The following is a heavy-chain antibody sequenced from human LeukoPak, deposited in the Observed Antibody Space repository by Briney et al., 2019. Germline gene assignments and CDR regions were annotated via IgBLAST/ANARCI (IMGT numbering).Heavy chain of an antibody. J-gene: IGHJ4*02. CDR1: GGSFSGYY. V-gene: IGHV4-34*01. CDR3: ARGLWGYCSSTSCPRYFDY. D-gene: IGHD2-2*01. Sequence: SETLSLTCAVYGGSFSGYYWSWIRQPPGKGLEWIGEINHSGSTNYNPSLKGRVTISVDTSKNQFSLKLSSVTAADTAVYYCARGLWGYCSSTSCPRYFDYWGQGTLVTVSS. CDR2: INHSGST.